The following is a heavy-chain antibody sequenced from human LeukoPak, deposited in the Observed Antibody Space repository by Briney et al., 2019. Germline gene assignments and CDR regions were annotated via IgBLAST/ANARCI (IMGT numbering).Heavy chain of an antibody. Sequence: GGPLRLSCAASGFTFSDYYMSWIRQAPGKGLEWVSYISSSGSTIYYADSVKGRFTISRDNAKNSLYLQMNSLRAEDTAVYYCARHAYDYDSSGYYYGYYYGMDVWGQGTTVTVSS. J-gene: IGHJ6*02. CDR1: GFTFSDYY. D-gene: IGHD3-22*01. V-gene: IGHV3-11*01. CDR3: ARHAYDYDSSGYYYGYYYGMDV. CDR2: ISSSGSTI.